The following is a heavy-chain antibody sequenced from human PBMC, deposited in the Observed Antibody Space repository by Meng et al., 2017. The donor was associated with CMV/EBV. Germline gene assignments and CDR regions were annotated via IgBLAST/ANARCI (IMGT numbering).Heavy chain of an antibody. CDR1: GYSFTSYW. CDR3: ARHLRYCSSTSCYIGDY. CDR2: IYPGDSDT. Sequence: GESLKISCKGSGYSFTSYWIGWVRQMPGKGLEWMGIIYPGDSDTRYSPSFQGQVTISADKSISTAYLQWSSLKASDTAMYYCARHLRYCSSTSCYIGDYWGQGTLVIVSS. J-gene: IGHJ4*02. V-gene: IGHV5-51*01. D-gene: IGHD2-2*02.